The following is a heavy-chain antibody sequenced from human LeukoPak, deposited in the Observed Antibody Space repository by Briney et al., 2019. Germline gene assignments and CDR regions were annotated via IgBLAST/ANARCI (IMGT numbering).Heavy chain of an antibody. CDR3: ARVFTVVTPLYFDY. D-gene: IGHD4-23*01. V-gene: IGHV4-30-4*08. CDR1: GGSISSGDYY. CDR2: IYYSGST. Sequence: SETLSHTCTLSGGSISSGDYYWSWIRHPPGKALEWSGYIYYSGSTYYNPSLKSRVTISVDTSKNHFSLKLSSVTPTDTAVYYCARVFTVVTPLYFDYWRQGTLVTVSS. J-gene: IGHJ4*02.